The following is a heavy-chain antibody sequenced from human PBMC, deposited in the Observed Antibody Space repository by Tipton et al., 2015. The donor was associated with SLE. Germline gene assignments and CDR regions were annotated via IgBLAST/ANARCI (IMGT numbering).Heavy chain of an antibody. CDR1: GFTFSSYS. CDR3: ANGYIWGSHRFDY. Sequence: GSLRLSCAASGFTFSSYSMNWVRQAPGKGLEWVSFISSSSSYIYYADSVKGRFTISRDNAKNSLYLQMNSLRAEDTAVYYCANGYIWGSHRFDYWGQGTLVTVSS. J-gene: IGHJ4*02. CDR2: ISSSSSYI. V-gene: IGHV3-21*01. D-gene: IGHD3-16*02.